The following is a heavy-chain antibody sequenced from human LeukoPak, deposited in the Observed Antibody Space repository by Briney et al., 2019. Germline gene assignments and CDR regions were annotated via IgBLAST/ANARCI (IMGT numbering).Heavy chain of an antibody. CDR3: ARGGGYDPFDY. Sequence: SETLSLTCAVYGGSFSGYYWSWIRQPPGKGLEWIGYIYYSGSTNYNPSLKSRVTISVDTSKNQFSLKLSSVTAADTAVYYCARGGGYDPFDYWGQGTLVTVSS. CDR1: GGSFSGYY. D-gene: IGHD5-12*01. J-gene: IGHJ4*02. CDR2: IYYSGST. V-gene: IGHV4-59*01.